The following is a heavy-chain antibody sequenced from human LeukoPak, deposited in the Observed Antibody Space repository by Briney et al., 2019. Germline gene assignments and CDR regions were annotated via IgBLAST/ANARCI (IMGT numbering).Heavy chain of an antibody. V-gene: IGHV3-21*01. J-gene: IGHJ4*02. CDR2: ISSSSSYI. Sequence: GGSLRLSCAASGFTFSSYSMNWVRQAPGKGLEWVSSISSSSSYIYYADLVKGRFTISRDNAKNSLYLQMNSLRAEDTAVYYCARGGSGSYYPDYWGQGTLVTVSS. D-gene: IGHD3-10*01. CDR3: ARGGSGSYYPDY. CDR1: GFTFSSYS.